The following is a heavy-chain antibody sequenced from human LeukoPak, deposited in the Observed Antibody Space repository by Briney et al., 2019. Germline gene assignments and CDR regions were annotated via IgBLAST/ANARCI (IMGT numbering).Heavy chain of an antibody. J-gene: IGHJ1*01. V-gene: IGHV4-38-2*02. CDR1: GYSISSGYY. D-gene: IGHD1-26*01. CDR2: IYHSGNT. Sequence: SETLSLTCTVSGYSISSGYYWGWIRQPPGKGLEWIGSIYHSGNTYYNPSLKSRVTISVDTSKNQFSLKLSSVTAADTAVYYCARDYVGANRDQAFQHWGQGTLVTVSS. CDR3: ARDYVGANRDQAFQH.